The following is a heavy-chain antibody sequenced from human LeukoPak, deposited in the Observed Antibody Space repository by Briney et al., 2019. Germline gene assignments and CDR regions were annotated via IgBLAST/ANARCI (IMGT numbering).Heavy chain of an antibody. Sequence: PGGSLRLSCAASGFTFSSYAVNWVRQAPGKGLEWLSGISGSGNGTYYADSVKGRFTISRDNSKNMVYLQMNSLTVEDAATYYCARRTMSAFDSWGQGTLLIVSS. CDR2: ISGSGNGT. J-gene: IGHJ4*02. D-gene: IGHD5-24*01. CDR3: ARRTMSAFDS. CDR1: GFTFSSYA. V-gene: IGHV3-23*01.